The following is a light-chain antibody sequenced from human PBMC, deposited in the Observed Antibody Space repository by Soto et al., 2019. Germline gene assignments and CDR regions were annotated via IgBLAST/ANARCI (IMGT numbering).Light chain of an antibody. CDR1: QSIGSSF. CDR3: QQYDSSPYN. J-gene: IGKJ2*01. V-gene: IGKV3-20*01. Sequence: EIVLTQSPGTLSLSPGEGAALSCRASQSIGSSFLAWYQQKPGQAPRLLIYGASSRATGIPDRFSGSGSGTDFTLTISRMEPEDFAVYSCQQYDSSPYNFGQGTKLEIK. CDR2: GAS.